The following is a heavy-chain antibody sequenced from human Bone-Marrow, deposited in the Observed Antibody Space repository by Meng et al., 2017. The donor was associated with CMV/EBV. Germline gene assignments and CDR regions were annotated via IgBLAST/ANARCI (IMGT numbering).Heavy chain of an antibody. J-gene: IGHJ5*01. D-gene: IGHD3-3*01. V-gene: IGHV1-2*02. CDR1: GYTFTGYF. CDR2: IDPSSGGT. Sequence: ASVKVSCKASGYTFTGYFLHWMRQAPGQGLEWMGWIDPSSGGTNSAQKFQGRVTMTWDTSISIAYMELSRLTSDDTAVYFCARVPTVGNFWSGPAHWFGSWGQGNPVTVAS. CDR3: ARVPTVGNFWSGPAHWFGS.